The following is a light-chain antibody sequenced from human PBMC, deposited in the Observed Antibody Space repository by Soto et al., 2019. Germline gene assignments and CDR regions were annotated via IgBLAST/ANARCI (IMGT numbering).Light chain of an antibody. Sequence: EILFTQSPATLSLSPGERATLSCRASQSVCSYLAWYQQRPGQATRLLIYDASNRANGIPARFSGSASGTDFTLTISSLEPEDFAFYYYQQRSNWHPLTFGGGTKVDIK. CDR3: QQRSNWHPLT. CDR1: QSVCSY. J-gene: IGKJ4*01. CDR2: DAS. V-gene: IGKV3-11*01.